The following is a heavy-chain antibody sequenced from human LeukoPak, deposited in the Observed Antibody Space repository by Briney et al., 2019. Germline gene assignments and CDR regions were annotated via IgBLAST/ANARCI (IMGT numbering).Heavy chain of an antibody. J-gene: IGHJ4*02. CDR2: ISGGGEST. CDR1: GFSVSDNY. V-gene: IGHV3-23*01. D-gene: IGHD6-19*01. Sequence: AGGSLRLSCAASGFSVSDNYMNWVRQAPGKGLEWVSSISGGGESTYYADSVKGQFTVSRDNSKNTLYLQINSLRGEDTAVYYCAKGKYSSGGVPDYWGQGTLVTVSS. CDR3: AKGKYSSGGVPDY.